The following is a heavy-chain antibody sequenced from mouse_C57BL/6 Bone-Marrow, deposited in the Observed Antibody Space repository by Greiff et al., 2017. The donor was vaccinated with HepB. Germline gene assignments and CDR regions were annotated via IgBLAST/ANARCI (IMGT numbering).Heavy chain of an antibody. V-gene: IGHV5-2*03. J-gene: IGHJ3*01. D-gene: IGHD2-5*01. CDR1: EYEFPSHD. CDR3: ARHRGHSNEFAY. CDR2: INSDGGST. Sequence: EVKVEESGGGLVQPGESLKLSCESNEYEFPSHDMSWVRKTPEKRLELVAAINSDGGSTYYPDTMERRFIISRDNTKKTLYLQMSSLRSEDTALYYCARHRGHSNEFAYWGQGTLVTVSA.